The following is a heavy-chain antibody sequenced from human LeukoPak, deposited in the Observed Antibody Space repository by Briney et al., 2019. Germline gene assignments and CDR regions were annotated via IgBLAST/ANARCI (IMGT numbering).Heavy chain of an antibody. CDR2: IYYSGST. CDR1: GGSISSYY. Sequence: SSETLSLTCNVSGGSISSYYWSWIRQHPGKGLEWIGYIYYSGSTYYNPSLKSRVTISVDTSKNQFSLKLSSVTAADTAVYYCARDRRCSGGSCYSGVKGWFDPWGQGTLVTVSS. V-gene: IGHV4-59*06. CDR3: ARDRRCSGGSCYSGVKGWFDP. D-gene: IGHD2-15*01. J-gene: IGHJ5*02.